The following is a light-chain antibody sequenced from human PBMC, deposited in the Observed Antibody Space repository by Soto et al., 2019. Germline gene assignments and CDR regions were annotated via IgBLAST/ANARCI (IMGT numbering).Light chain of an antibody. CDR1: QSISTW. Sequence: DIQMTQSPSTLSASVGARVTITCRGSQSISTWLAWYHQKLGKAPYLLIYKASSLEGGVPSRFRGRGSGTKFNITTLSLQQADFATYSCQQYHAHPITFDGGTPVEIK. CDR3: QQYHAHPIT. CDR2: KAS. J-gene: IGKJ4*01. V-gene: IGKV1-5*03.